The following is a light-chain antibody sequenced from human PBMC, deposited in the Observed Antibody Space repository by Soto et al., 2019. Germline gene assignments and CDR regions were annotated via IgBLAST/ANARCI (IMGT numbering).Light chain of an antibody. CDR3: QQRRNWPPIT. J-gene: IGKJ5*01. CDR1: QSVSSSY. V-gene: IGKV3D-20*02. Sequence: EIVLTQSPGTLSLSPGERATLSCRASQSVSSSYLAWYQQKPGQAPRLLIYGASSRATGIPDRFSGSGSGTDFTLPISSLEPEDFAVYYCQQRRNWPPITFGQGTRLEI. CDR2: GAS.